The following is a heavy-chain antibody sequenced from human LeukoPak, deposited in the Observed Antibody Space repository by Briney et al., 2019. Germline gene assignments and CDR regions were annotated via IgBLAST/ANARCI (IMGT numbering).Heavy chain of an antibody. D-gene: IGHD2-15*01. J-gene: IGHJ4*02. CDR3: ARAPLGYCSGGSCYDLDY. V-gene: IGHV3-21*01. Sequence: PGGSLRLSCAASGFTFSSYSMNWIRQAPGKGLEWVSSISSSSSYIYYADSVKGRFTISSDNAKNSLYLQMNSLRADDTAVYCCARAPLGYCSGGSCYDLDYWGQGTLVTVSS. CDR1: GFTFSSYS. CDR2: ISSSSSYI.